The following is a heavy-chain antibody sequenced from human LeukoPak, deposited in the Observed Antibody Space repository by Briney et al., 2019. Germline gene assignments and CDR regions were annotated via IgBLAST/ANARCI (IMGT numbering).Heavy chain of an antibody. V-gene: IGHV4-39*07. D-gene: IGHD5-24*01. J-gene: IGHJ4*02. CDR3: ARAVGGYNYFDY. Sequence: SETLSLTCTVSGGSISSSSYYWGWIRQPPGKGLEWIGSIYYSGSTNYNPSLKSRVTISVDTSKNQFSLKLSSVTAADTAVYYCARAVGGYNYFDYWGQGTLVTVSS. CDR2: IYYSGST. CDR1: GGSISSSSYY.